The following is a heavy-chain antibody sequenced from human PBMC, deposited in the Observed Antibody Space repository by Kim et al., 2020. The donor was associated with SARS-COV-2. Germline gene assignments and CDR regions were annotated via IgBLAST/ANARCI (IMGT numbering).Heavy chain of an antibody. J-gene: IGHJ4*02. Sequence: GGSLRLSCTASGFTFGDYAMSWVRQAPGKGLEWVGFIRSKAYGGTTEYAASVKGRFTISRDDSKSIAYLQMNSLKTEDTAVYYCTRDTYWFGDRTSYWGQGTLVTVSS. CDR3: TRDTYWFGDRTSY. V-gene: IGHV3-49*04. D-gene: IGHD3-10*01. CDR1: GFTFGDYA. CDR2: IRSKAYGGTT.